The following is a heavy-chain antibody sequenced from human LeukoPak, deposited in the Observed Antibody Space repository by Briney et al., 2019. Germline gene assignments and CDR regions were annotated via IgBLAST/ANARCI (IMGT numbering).Heavy chain of an antibody. V-gene: IGHV3-33*06. D-gene: IGHD3-22*01. J-gene: IGHJ4*02. CDR3: ANGGYYYDSSGYPDY. Sequence: DPGGSLRLSCAASGFTFSSSGMHWARQVPGKGLEWVAVIWYDGNTKYYADSVKGRFTISRDNSKNTLYLQMNSLRDEDTAVYYCANGGYYYDSSGYPDYWGQGTLVTVSS. CDR1: GFTFSSSG. CDR2: IWYDGNTK.